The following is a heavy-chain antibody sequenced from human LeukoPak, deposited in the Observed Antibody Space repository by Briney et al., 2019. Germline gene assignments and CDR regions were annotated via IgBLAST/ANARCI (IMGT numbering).Heavy chain of an antibody. J-gene: IGHJ4*02. CDR2: IYYSGST. Sequence: SETLSLTCTVSGGSISSGDYYWSWIRQPPGKGLEWIGYIYYSGSTYYNPSLKSRVTISVDTSKNQFSLKLSSVTAADTAVYYCARGARPAGIVGATSLDYWGQGTLVTVSS. V-gene: IGHV4-30-4*08. CDR1: GGSISSGDYY. D-gene: IGHD1-26*01. CDR3: ARGARPAGIVGATSLDY.